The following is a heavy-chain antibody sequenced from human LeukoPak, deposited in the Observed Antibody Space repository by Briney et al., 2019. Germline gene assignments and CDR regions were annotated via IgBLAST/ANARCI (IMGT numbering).Heavy chain of an antibody. CDR3: AKWRLVPRDPFDY. J-gene: IGHJ4*02. D-gene: IGHD6-19*01. Sequence: GGSLRLSCAASGFTFSSYSTNWVRQAPGKGLEWVSSISSSSSYIFYADSVKGRFTISRDNAKNSLFLQMNSLRAEDTAVYYCAKWRLVPRDPFDYWGQGTLVTVSS. V-gene: IGHV3-21*01. CDR1: GFTFSSYS. CDR2: ISSSSSYI.